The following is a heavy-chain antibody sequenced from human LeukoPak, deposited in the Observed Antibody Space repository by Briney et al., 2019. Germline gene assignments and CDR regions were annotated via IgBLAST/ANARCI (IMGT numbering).Heavy chain of an antibody. CDR2: ISGSGGST. J-gene: IGHJ4*02. V-gene: IGHV3-23*01. CDR1: GFTFSSYA. D-gene: IGHD3-10*01. Sequence: GGSLRLSCAASGFTFSSYAMSWVRQAPGKGLEWVSAISGSGGSTYYADSVKGRFTISRDNSKNTLYLQMNSLRAEDTAVYYCATVPLRTYYYVSGSLAVWGQGSLVTVSS. CDR3: ATVPLRTYYYVSGSLAV.